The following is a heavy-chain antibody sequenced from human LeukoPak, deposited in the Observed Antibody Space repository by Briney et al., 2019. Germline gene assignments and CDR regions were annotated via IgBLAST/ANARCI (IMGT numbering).Heavy chain of an antibody. V-gene: IGHV1-46*01. Sequence: ASVKVSCTASGYTFTSYYMHWVRQAPGQGLEWMGIINPSGGSTSYAQKFQGRVTMTEDTSTDTAYMELSSLRSEDTAVYYCATRVYSSGWSPFDYWGQGTLVTVSS. CDR3: ATRVYSSGWSPFDY. D-gene: IGHD6-19*01. J-gene: IGHJ4*02. CDR1: GYTFTSYY. CDR2: INPSGGST.